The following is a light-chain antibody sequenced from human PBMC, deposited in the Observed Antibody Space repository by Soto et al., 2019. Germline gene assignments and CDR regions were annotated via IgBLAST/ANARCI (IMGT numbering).Light chain of an antibody. CDR3: QQRYSTPRT. V-gene: IGKV1-39*01. CDR1: QSISSY. J-gene: IGKJ2*01. Sequence: DIQMTQSPSSLSASVGDRVTITCRASQSISSYLNWYQQKPGKAPKHLIYAASSLQSGVPSRFSGSGSGTDFTLTISSLQTEEWATYNSQQRYSTPRTFGQGTKLEIK. CDR2: AAS.